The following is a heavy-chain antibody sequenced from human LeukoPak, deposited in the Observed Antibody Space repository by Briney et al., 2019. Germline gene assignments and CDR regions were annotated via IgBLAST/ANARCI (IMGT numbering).Heavy chain of an antibody. Sequence: ASVKVSCKASGYTFTSYGISWVRQAPGQGLEWMGWISAYNGNTNYAQKLQGRVTMTTDTSTSTAYMELRSLRSDDTAVYYCARAGRARGGRDRFDPWGQGTLVTVSS. D-gene: IGHD3-10*01. CDR3: ARAGRARGGRDRFDP. J-gene: IGHJ5*02. CDR2: ISAYNGNT. CDR1: GYTFTSYG. V-gene: IGHV1-18*01.